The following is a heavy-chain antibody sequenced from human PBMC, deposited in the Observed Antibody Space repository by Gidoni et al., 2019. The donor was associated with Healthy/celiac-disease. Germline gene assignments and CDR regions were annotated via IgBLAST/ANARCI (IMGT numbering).Heavy chain of an antibody. Sequence: QRQLKESGPGLVKPSETLSLTCTVSGGSISSSSYYWGWIRQPPEKGLEWIGSIYYSGSTYYNPSLKSRVTISVDTSKNQFSLKLSSVTAADTAVYYCARLRIAVDAFDIWGQGTMVTVSS. J-gene: IGHJ3*02. D-gene: IGHD6-19*01. CDR2: IYYSGST. V-gene: IGHV4-39*01. CDR3: ARLRIAVDAFDI. CDR1: GGSISSSSYY.